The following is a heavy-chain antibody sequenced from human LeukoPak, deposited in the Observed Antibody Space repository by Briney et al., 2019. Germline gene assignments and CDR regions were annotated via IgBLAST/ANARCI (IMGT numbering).Heavy chain of an antibody. V-gene: IGHV4-59*02. CDR2: VYFIGST. Sequence: PSATLSLTRTVSGRSVSIYYRGWVRQPPGKGLEWVGYVYFIGSTNYNPTLKSRATISVEASKNQFSLKLSSVTAADTAVYYCGRGEAVAANRGYYYYYSMDVWGQGTTVTVSS. J-gene: IGHJ6*02. CDR3: GRGEAVAANRGYYYYYSMDV. CDR1: GRSVSIYY. D-gene: IGHD6-19*01.